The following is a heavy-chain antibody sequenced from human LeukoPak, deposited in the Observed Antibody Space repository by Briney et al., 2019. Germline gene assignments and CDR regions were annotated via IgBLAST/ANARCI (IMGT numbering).Heavy chain of an antibody. CDR3: ATSRDPVPDY. CDR1: GGSFSGYS. J-gene: IGHJ4*02. V-gene: IGHV4-34*01. D-gene: IGHD3-10*01. Sequence: SETLSLTCAVYGGSFSGYSWNWIRQPPVKGLEWIGEINHSGGTNYNPSLKSRVTISVDTSKKQFSLKLNSVTAADTAVYYCATSRDPVPDYWGQGTLVTVSS. CDR2: INHSGGT.